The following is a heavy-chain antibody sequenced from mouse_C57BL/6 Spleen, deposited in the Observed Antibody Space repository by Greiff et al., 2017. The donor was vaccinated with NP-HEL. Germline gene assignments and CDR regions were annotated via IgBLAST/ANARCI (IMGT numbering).Heavy chain of an antibody. CDR3: ARGARITTVVAHFDY. V-gene: IGHV5-6*01. CDR1: GFTFSSYG. D-gene: IGHD1-1*01. Sequence: EVQLVESGGDLVKPGGSLKLSCAASGFTFSSYGMSWVRQTPDKRLEWVATISSGGSYTYYPDSVKGRFTISRDNAKNTLYLQMSSLKSEDTAMYYWARGARITTVVAHFDYWGQGTTLTVSS. CDR2: ISSGGSYT. J-gene: IGHJ2*01.